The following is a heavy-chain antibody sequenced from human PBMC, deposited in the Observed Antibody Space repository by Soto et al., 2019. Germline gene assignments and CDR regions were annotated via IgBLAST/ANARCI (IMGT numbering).Heavy chain of an antibody. CDR3: ASEEIVVVEADYGMDV. D-gene: IGHD2-15*01. V-gene: IGHV3-11*01. Sequence: GSLRLSCAASGFTFSDYYMSWIRQAPGKGLEWVSYISSSGSTIYYADSVKGRFTISRDNAKNSLYLQMNSLRAEDTAVYYCASEEIVVVEADYGMDVWGQGTTVTVSS. J-gene: IGHJ6*02. CDR2: ISSSGSTI. CDR1: GFTFSDYY.